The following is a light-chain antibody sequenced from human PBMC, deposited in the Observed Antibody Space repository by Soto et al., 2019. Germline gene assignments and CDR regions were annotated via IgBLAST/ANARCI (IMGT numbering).Light chain of an antibody. CDR3: SSYTSSSTLYV. CDR2: EVS. Sequence: QAVVTQPASVSGSPGQSITISCTGTSSDVGGYNYVSWYQQHPGKAPKLMIYEVSNRPSGVSNRFSGSKSGNTASLTISGLQAEYEADYYCSSYTSSSTLYVFGTGTKVTVL. V-gene: IGLV2-14*01. CDR1: SSDVGGYNY. J-gene: IGLJ1*01.